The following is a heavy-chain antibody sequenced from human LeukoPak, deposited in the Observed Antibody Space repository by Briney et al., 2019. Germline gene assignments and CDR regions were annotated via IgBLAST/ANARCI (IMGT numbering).Heavy chain of an antibody. CDR2: ISSSGSTI. J-gene: IGHJ6*04. Sequence: GGSLRLSCVASRFTFSNYWMTWVRQAPGKGLEWVSYISSSGSTIYYADSVKGRFTISRDNAKNSLYLQMNSLRAEDTAVYYCAELGITMIGGVWGKGTTVTISS. CDR3: AELGITMIGGV. V-gene: IGHV3-48*04. CDR1: RFTFSNYW. D-gene: IGHD3-10*02.